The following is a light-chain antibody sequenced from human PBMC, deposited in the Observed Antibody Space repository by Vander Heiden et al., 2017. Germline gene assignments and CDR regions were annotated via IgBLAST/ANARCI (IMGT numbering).Light chain of an antibody. CDR2: AAS. CDR1: QDISNY. V-gene: IGKV1-16*01. J-gene: IGKJ3*01. Sequence: DIRMTPSPSSLSASVGDRVTITCQTSQDISNYLAWYQQKPGKAPKSLIFAASTLQSEVPSRFSGSGSGTDFTLTINSLQPEDFATYYCHQYNAYPFTFGPGTKVEIK. CDR3: HQYNAYPFT.